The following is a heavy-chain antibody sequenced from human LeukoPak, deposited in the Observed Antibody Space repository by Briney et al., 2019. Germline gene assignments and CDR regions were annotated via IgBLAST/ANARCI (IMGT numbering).Heavy chain of an antibody. CDR1: GGSISSSSYY. CDR2: IYYSGST. CDR3: ARPRDASGSPQEYYFDY. J-gene: IGHJ4*02. V-gene: IGHV4-39*01. D-gene: IGHD3-10*01. Sequence: SETLSLTCTVSGGSISSSSYYWGWIRQPPGKGLEWIGSIYYSGSTYYNPSLKSRVTISVDTSKTQFSLKLSSVTAADTAVYYCARPRDASGSPQEYYFDYWGQGTLVTVSS.